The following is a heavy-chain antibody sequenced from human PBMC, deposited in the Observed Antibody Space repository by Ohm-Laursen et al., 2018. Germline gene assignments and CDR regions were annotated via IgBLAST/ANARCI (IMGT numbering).Heavy chain of an antibody. J-gene: IGHJ3*02. V-gene: IGHV3-9*01. CDR2: ISWNNGYI. CDR3: ARDPEYCSGGSCDDAFDI. Sequence: SLRLSCAASGFTFDNYAMHWVRQAPGKGLEWVSGISWNNGYIGYADSVKGRFTISRDNAKNSLYLQMNSLRAEDTALYYCARDPEYCSGGSCDDAFDIWGQGTMVTVSS. CDR1: GFTFDNYA. D-gene: IGHD2-15*01.